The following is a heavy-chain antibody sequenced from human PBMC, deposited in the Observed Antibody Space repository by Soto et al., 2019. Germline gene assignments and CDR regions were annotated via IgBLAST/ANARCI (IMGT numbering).Heavy chain of an antibody. CDR3: AKDRWDTAMVRGIDY. CDR1: GFTFSSYG. J-gene: IGHJ4*02. CDR2: ISYDGSNK. V-gene: IGHV3-30*18. D-gene: IGHD5-18*01. Sequence: GGSLRLSCAASGFTFSSYGMHWVRQAPGKGLEWVAVISYDGSNKYYADSVKGRFTISRDNSKNTLYLQMNSLRAEDTAVYYCAKDRWDTAMVRGIDYWGQGALVTVSS.